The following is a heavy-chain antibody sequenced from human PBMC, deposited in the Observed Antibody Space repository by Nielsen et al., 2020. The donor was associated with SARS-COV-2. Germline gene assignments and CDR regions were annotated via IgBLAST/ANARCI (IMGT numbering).Heavy chain of an antibody. CDR1: GFTFDDYA. Sequence: SLKISCAASGFTFDDYAMHWVRQVPGKGLEWVSGVSWNSAYMAYADSVKGRFTISRDNAKNSLYLQMNSLRAEDTAVYYCARAYRPITIFGVVPPSGMDVWGQGTTVTVSS. J-gene: IGHJ6*02. CDR2: VSWNSAYM. CDR3: ARAYRPITIFGVVPPSGMDV. V-gene: IGHV3-9*01. D-gene: IGHD3-3*01.